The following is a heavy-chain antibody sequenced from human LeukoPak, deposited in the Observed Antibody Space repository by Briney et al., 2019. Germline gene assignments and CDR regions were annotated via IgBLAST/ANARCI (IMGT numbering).Heavy chain of an antibody. V-gene: IGHV4-59*01. CDR3: ARDFYDTSTYYYVDAFDI. CDR2: IYYSGNT. CDR1: GGSISSYY. D-gene: IGHD3-22*01. J-gene: IGHJ3*02. Sequence: PSETLSLTCTVSGGSISSYYWSWIRQPPGKGLEWIGYIYYSGNTNYNPSLKRRVTISVDTSKNQFSLKLSSVTAADTAVYYCARDFYDTSTYYYVDAFDIWGRGTMVTASS.